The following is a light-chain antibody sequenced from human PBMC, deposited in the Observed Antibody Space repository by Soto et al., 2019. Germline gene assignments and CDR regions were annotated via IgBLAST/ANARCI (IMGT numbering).Light chain of an antibody. CDR1: QSVSSN. J-gene: IGKJ1*01. Sequence: IVMTQSPATLSVSPGERATLSCRASQSVSSNLAWYQQKPGQAPRLLIYGESTRATGIPARFSGSGSGTEFTLTISSLQSEDFATYYCQQSSNWPRTFGQGTKVDIK. V-gene: IGKV3-15*01. CDR2: GES. CDR3: QQSSNWPRT.